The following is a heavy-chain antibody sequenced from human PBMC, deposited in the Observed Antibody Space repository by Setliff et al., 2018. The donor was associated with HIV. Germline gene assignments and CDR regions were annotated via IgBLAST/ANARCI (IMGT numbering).Heavy chain of an antibody. CDR2: VSHTGST. V-gene: IGHV4-34*01. J-gene: IGHJ3*02. D-gene: IGHD1-26*01. CDR3: AREGTYSGTYWVRRVASFDI. Sequence: PSETLSLTCAVYGGSLSGYYWRWIRQPPGKGLEWIGDVSHTGSTNYNPSLKSRITISADTPKNQFSLKLSSVTAADTAVYYCAREGTYSGTYWVRRVASFDIWGQGTMVNVSS. CDR1: GGSLSGYY.